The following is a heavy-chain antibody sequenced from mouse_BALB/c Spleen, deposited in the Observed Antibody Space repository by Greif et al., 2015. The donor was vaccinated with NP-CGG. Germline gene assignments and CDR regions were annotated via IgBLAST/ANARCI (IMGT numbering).Heavy chain of an antibody. Sequence: QVQLKQSGPELVKPGASVKISCKASGYSFTSYYIHWVKQRPGQGLEWIGWIFPGSGNTKYNEEFKGKATLTADTSSSTAYMQLSSLTSEDSAVYFCAVWLRRGNFDVWGAGTTVTVSS. J-gene: IGHJ1*01. D-gene: IGHD2-2*01. V-gene: IGHV1-66*01. CDR3: AVWLRRGNFDV. CDR2: IFPGSGNT. CDR1: GYSFTSYY.